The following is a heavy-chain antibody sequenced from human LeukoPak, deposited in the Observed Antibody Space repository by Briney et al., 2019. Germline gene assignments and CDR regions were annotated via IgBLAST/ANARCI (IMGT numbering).Heavy chain of an antibody. CDR1: GYSISSGYY. J-gene: IGHJ4*02. CDR2: INHSGST. D-gene: IGHD6-19*01. V-gene: IGHV4-34*01. CDR3: ARGLIHSYSSGWYY. Sequence: KPSETLSLTCAVSGYSISSGYYWSWIRQPPGKGLEWIGEINHSGSTNYNPSLKSRVTISVDTSKNQFSLKLSSVTAADTAVYYCARGLIHSYSSGWYYWGQGTLVTVSS.